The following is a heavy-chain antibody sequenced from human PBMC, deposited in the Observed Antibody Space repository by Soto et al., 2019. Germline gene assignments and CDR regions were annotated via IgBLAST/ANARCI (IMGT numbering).Heavy chain of an antibody. CDR3: ARVRQWLAKVYFDY. D-gene: IGHD6-19*01. V-gene: IGHV4-34*01. Sequence: SETLSLTCTVSGGSISSYYWSWIRQPPGKGLEWIGEINHSGSTNYNPSLKSRVTISVDTSKNQFSLKLSSVTAADTAVYYCARVRQWLAKVYFDYWGQGTLVTVSS. CDR2: INHSGST. J-gene: IGHJ4*02. CDR1: GGSISSYY.